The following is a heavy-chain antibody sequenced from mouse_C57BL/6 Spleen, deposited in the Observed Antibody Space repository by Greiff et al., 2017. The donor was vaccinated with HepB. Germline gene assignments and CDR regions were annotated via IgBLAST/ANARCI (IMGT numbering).Heavy chain of an antibody. Sequence: QVQLQQSGAELVKPGASVKMSCKASGYTFTSYWITWVKQRPGQGLEWIGDIYPGSGSTNYNEKFKSKATLTVDTSSSTAYMQLSSLTSEDSAVYYCARGQLRLQYFDVWGTGTTVTVSS. CDR3: ARGQLRLQYFDV. J-gene: IGHJ1*03. V-gene: IGHV1-55*01. D-gene: IGHD3-2*02. CDR1: GYTFTSYW. CDR2: IYPGSGST.